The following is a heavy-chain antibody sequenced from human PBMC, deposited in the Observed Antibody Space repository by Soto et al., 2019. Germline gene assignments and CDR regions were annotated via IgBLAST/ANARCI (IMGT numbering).Heavy chain of an antibody. CDR3: ARDSIAARPEAFDI. J-gene: IGHJ3*02. CDR2: ISSSSSAI. V-gene: IGHV3-48*01. CDR1: GFTFSSYS. D-gene: IGHD6-6*01. Sequence: EVQLVESGGGLVQPGGSLRLSCAASGFTFSSYSMNWVRQAPGKGLEWVSYISSSSSAIYYADSVKGRFTISRDNAKNSLNLQMNSLRAEDTAVYYCARDSIAARPEAFDIWGQGTMVTVSS.